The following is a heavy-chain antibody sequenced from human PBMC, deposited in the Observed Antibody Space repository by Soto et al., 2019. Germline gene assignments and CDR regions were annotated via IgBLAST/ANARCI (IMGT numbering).Heavy chain of an antibody. CDR1: DGYIISYY. V-gene: IGHV4-59*08. J-gene: IGHJ4*02. CDR2: IYYSGST. D-gene: IGHD2-15*01. Sequence: PSETLCLTCTVADGYIISYYGSWIRQPPGKGLEWIGYIYYSGSTNYNPSLKSRVTISVDTSKNQFSLKLSSVTAADTAVYYCARHQPNVVVLDYWGQGTLVTVSS. CDR3: ARHQPNVVVLDY.